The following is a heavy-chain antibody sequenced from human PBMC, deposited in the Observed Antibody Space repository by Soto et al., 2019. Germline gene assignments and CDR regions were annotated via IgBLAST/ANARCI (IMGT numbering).Heavy chain of an antibody. CDR1: GFSFSSYG. D-gene: IGHD6-6*01. Sequence: GGSLRLSCAASGFSFSSYGMHWVRQAPGRGLEWVTVISNDGSRKYYGESVKGRFSVSRDNDKDTLYLQMNGLRPEDTGVYYCAKDRRQLSALDMWGQGTTVTVSS. V-gene: IGHV3-30*18. CDR2: ISNDGSRK. CDR3: AKDRRQLSALDM. J-gene: IGHJ3*02.